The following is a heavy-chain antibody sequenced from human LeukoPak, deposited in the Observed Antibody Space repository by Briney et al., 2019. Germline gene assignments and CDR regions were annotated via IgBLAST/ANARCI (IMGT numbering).Heavy chain of an antibody. CDR1: GFTFITYA. V-gene: IGHV3-64D*06. Sequence: QPGGPLRLSCSASGFTFITYAMHWVRQAPGKGLKYVSGISSGGGSTYYADSVKGRFTISRDNSKNTLYLQMSSLRVEDTAVYYCVKVDNYGGGAFDIWGQGTMVTVSS. D-gene: IGHD2-2*03. J-gene: IGHJ3*02. CDR3: VKVDNYGGGAFDI. CDR2: ISSGGGST.